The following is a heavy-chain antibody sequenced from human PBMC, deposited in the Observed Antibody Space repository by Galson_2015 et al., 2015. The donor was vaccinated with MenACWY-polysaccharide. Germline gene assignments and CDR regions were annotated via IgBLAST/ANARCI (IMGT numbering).Heavy chain of an antibody. V-gene: IGHV3-23*01. J-gene: IGHJ5*02. CDR3: AKDSTDFWSVAGRFDH. Sequence: SLRLSCAASGFTFTSYAMSWVRQAPGKGLEWGSAIRCSGTNTYYADSVKGRFTISRDNSKNTLYLQMNSLRAEDTAVYYCAKDSTDFWSVAGRFDHWGQGSLVTVSS. CDR2: IRCSGTNT. D-gene: IGHD3-3*01. CDR1: GFTFTSYA.